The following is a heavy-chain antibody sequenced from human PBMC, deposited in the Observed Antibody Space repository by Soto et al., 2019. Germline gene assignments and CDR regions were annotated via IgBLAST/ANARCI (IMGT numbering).Heavy chain of an antibody. V-gene: IGHV3-23*01. J-gene: IGHJ4*02. Sequence: VQLLESGGGLVQPGGSQRLSCVASGFPFSNYAMSWVRQAPGKGLEWVSVISGNGGRTHYADSVNGRVTISRDNSKNTLYLQMNRLRADDTAVYYCAKDGYSGYATAYYFDYWGQGTLVTVSS. CDR2: ISGNGGRT. D-gene: IGHD5-12*01. CDR1: GFPFSNYA. CDR3: AKDGYSGYATAYYFDY.